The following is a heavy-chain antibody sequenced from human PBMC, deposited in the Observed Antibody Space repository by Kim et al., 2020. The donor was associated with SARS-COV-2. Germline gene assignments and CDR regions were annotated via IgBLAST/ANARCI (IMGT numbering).Heavy chain of an antibody. CDR3: ARDEDHGLGSLY. V-gene: IGHV3-48*04. CDR2: ISGSSGTI. J-gene: IGHJ4*02. Sequence: GGSLRLSCAASGFTFSSYSMNWVRQSPGKGLEWVSYISGSSGTIYYAASVKGRFTISRDNAKNSLYLQMNSLRAEDTAVYYCARDEDHGLGSLYWGQGTLVTVSS. CDR1: GFTFSSYS. D-gene: IGHD3-10*01.